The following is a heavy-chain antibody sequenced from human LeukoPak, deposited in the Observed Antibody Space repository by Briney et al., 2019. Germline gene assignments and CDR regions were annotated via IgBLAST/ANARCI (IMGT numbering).Heavy chain of an antibody. CDR1: GFTFSSYE. J-gene: IGHJ6*03. Sequence: GGSLRLSCAASGFTFSSYEMNWVRQAPGKGLEWVSYISSSGSTIYYADSVKGRFTISRDNAKNSLYLQMNSLRAEDTAVYYCARSSGWYYYYYMDVWGKGTTVTVSS. CDR3: ARSSGWYYYYYMDV. V-gene: IGHV3-48*03. CDR2: ISSSGSTI. D-gene: IGHD6-19*01.